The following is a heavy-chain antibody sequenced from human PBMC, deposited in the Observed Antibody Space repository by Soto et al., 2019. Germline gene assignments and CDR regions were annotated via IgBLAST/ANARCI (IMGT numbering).Heavy chain of an antibody. CDR2: IYWNDEA. CDR3: AHRIAAPGRTLDY. J-gene: IGHJ4*02. V-gene: IGHV2-5*01. CDR1: GFSLSTDAVA. Sequence: QITLKESGPTLVRPTQTLTLTCTVSGFSLSTDAVAVAWIRQPPGKALEWLALIYWNDEARYKSSLNNRLTITKDTSKRQVVLTMTDMAPLDAATYFCAHRIAAPGRTLDYWGQGILVTVSS. D-gene: IGHD6-13*01.